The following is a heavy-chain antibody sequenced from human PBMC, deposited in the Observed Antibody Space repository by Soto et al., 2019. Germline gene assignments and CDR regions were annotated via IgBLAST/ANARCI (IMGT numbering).Heavy chain of an antibody. CDR3: ARSGELLQTFDS. D-gene: IGHD1-26*01. V-gene: IGHV3-21*06. CDR2: ITGNSEYK. CDR1: GVSFSDYS. Sequence: EVQLVESGGGLVKPGGSLRLSCVVSGVSFSDYSMNWVRQAPGKGLEWVSLITGNSEYKYYAGSVKGRFTVSRDNAKNSLYLQMNSLTVEDTAVYYCARSGELLQTFDSWGQGPLVTVSS. J-gene: IGHJ4*02.